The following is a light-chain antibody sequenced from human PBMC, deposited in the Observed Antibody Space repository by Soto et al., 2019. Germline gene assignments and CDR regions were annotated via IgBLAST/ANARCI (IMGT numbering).Light chain of an antibody. J-gene: IGLJ2*01. CDR1: SSDVGGYNY. CDR2: DVS. Sequence: QSVLTQPASVSGSPGQSITISCTGTSSDVGGYNYVSWYQQHPGKAPKLMIYDVSNRPSGVSNRFSGSKSGNTASLTISGLRAEDEADYYCSSYTSSITLVFGGGTKLTVL. CDR3: SSYTSSITLV. V-gene: IGLV2-14*01.